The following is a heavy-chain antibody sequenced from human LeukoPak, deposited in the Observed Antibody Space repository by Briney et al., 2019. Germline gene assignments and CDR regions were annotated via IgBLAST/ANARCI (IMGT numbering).Heavy chain of an antibody. CDR1: GGSFSGYY. CDR2: INHSGST. Sequence: SETLSLTCAVYGGSFSGYYWSWIRQPPGKGLEWIGEINHSGSTNYNPSLKSRVTISVDTSKNQFSLKLSSVTAADTAVYYCASSAYYYGSGRLDYWGQGTLVTVSS. V-gene: IGHV4-34*01. J-gene: IGHJ4*02. CDR3: ASSAYYYGSGRLDY. D-gene: IGHD3-10*01.